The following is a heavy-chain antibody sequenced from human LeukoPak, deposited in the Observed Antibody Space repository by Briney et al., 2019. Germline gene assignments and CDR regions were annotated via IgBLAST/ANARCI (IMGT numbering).Heavy chain of an antibody. Sequence: GRSLRLSCAASGFTFTYYAMHWVRQAPGKGLEWVAVISYDGSNKYYADSVKGRFTISRDNSKNTLYLQMNSLRAEDTAVYYCANHFYNLAAWGQGTLVTVSS. CDR2: ISYDGSNK. CDR3: ANHFYNLAA. V-gene: IGHV3-30*18. J-gene: IGHJ5*02. CDR1: GFTFTYYA. D-gene: IGHD1-14*01.